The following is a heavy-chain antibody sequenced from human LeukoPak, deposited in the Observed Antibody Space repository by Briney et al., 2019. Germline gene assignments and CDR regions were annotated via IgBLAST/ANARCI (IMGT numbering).Heavy chain of an antibody. Sequence: SETLSLTCNVSGGFMTGHYWTWIRQTPGKGLEWIGCIFASGSTNYNPSLKSRVTMSVDTSKMQFSLNLSPVTAADTAVYYCASGAVADLYYFDSWGQGTLVTVSS. CDR2: IFASGST. D-gene: IGHD6-19*01. CDR3: ASGAVADLYYFDS. V-gene: IGHV4-4*07. J-gene: IGHJ4*02. CDR1: GGFMTGHY.